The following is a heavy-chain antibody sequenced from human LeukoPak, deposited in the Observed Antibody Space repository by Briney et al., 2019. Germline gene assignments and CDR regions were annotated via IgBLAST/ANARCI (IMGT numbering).Heavy chain of an antibody. J-gene: IGHJ4*02. V-gene: IGHV3-74*01. CDR3: FREGGD. CDR1: GFSFSTQR. CDR2: INIDERIT. D-gene: IGHD3-10*01. Sequence: GGSLRLSCAASGFSFSTQRMPWVRPAPGKGLVWVSYINIDERITGYADSVKGRFTISRDNAKNTLYLQMNSLRAEDTAIYYCFREGGDWGQGTLVTVSS.